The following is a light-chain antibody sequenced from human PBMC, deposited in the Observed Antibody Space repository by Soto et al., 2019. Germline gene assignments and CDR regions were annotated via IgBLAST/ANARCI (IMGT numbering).Light chain of an antibody. CDR3: QRRPNWPLT. Sequence: EIVLTQSPATLSLSPGEGATLSCRASQSISSHLAWYQQKPGQAPRLLMYDASNRATGIPARFSGSGSGTDITLTISSLAPEAFAVYYCQRRPNWPLTFGGGTKVEIK. V-gene: IGKV3-11*01. CDR1: QSISSH. CDR2: DAS. J-gene: IGKJ4*01.